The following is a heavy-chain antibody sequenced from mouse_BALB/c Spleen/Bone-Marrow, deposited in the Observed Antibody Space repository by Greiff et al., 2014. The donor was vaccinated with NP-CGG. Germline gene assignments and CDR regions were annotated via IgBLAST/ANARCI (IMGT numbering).Heavy chain of an antibody. Sequence: QLQKSGGGLVKPGGSLKLSCAASGFTFSSYAMSWVRQTPEKRLEWVATISSGGSYTYYADSVKGRFTISRDTAKNTLYLQMSSLRSEDTAIYYCARQDYYGSSPHWYFDVWGAGTTVTVSS. J-gene: IGHJ1*01. D-gene: IGHD1-1*01. V-gene: IGHV5-9-3*01. CDR3: ARQDYYGSSPHWYFDV. CDR1: GFTFSSYA. CDR2: ISSGGSYT.